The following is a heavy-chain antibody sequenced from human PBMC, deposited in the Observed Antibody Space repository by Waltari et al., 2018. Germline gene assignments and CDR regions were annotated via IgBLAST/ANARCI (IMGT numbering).Heavy chain of an antibody. CDR2: IYHSGST. D-gene: IGHD3-22*01. CDR3: ARDQTYYYDSSGYPISTFDI. CDR1: GGSISSGGYS. V-gene: IGHV4-30-2*01. Sequence: QLQLQESGSGLVKPSQTLSLTCAVSGGSISSGGYSWSWIRQPPGKGLEWIGYIYHSGSTYYNPSLKSRVTISVDRSKNQFSLKLSSVTAADTAVYYCARDQTYYYDSSGYPISTFDIWGQGTMVTVSS. J-gene: IGHJ3*02.